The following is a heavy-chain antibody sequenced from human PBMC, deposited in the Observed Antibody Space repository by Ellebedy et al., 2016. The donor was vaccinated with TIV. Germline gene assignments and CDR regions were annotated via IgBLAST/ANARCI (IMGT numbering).Heavy chain of an antibody. CDR1: GFAFNSYS. CDR3: ARDGYCSSTSCYGDCDY. Sequence: PGGSLRLSCAASGFAFNSYSVNWVRQASGKGLEWVSYISGSSGTIYYADSVKGRFTISRDNAKNSLYLQMNSLRAEDTAVYYCARDGYCSSTSCYGDCDYWGQGTLVTVSS. D-gene: IGHD2-2*01. CDR2: ISGSSGTI. V-gene: IGHV3-48*04. J-gene: IGHJ4*02.